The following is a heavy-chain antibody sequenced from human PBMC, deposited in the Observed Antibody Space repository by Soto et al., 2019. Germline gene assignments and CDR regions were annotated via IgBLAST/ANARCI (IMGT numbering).Heavy chain of an antibody. Sequence: SETLSLTCTVSGGSISSGDYYWSWIRQPPGKGLEWIGYIYYSGSTYYNPSLKSRVTISADTSKNQFSLKLSSVTAADTAVYYCAREWRMQYSASGNNWFDPWGQGTLVTVS. CDR2: IYYSGST. CDR3: AREWRMQYSASGNNWFDP. D-gene: IGHD2-8*01. V-gene: IGHV4-30-4*01. CDR1: GGSISSGDYY. J-gene: IGHJ5*02.